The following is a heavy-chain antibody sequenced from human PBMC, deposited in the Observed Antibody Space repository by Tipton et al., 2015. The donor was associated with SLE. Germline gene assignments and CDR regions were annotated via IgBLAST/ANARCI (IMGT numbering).Heavy chain of an antibody. Sequence: TLSLTCTVSGDSVNSGSHYWSWIRQPAGKGLEWIGRVYTSGRTNYNPSLKSRVTMSVDTSRNQFSLKLSSVTAADTAVYYCARCSGAFPHYYYYMDVWGKGTTVTVSS. CDR3: ARCSGAFPHYYYYMDV. J-gene: IGHJ6*03. CDR2: VYTSGRT. V-gene: IGHV4-61*02. CDR1: GDSVNSGSHY.